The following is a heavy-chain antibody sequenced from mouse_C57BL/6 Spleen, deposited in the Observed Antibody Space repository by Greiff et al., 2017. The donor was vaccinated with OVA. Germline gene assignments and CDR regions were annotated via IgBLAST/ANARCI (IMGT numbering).Heavy chain of an antibody. CDR1: GFTFTDYY. J-gene: IGHJ4*01. V-gene: IGHV1-36*01. CDR3: ASTTVVPLAMDY. D-gene: IGHD1-1*01. Sequence: EVQRVESEPVLVKPGPSVKISCKASGFTFTDYYMHWVKQSHGKSLEWIGLVYPYNGGTSYNQKFKGKATLTVDTSSSTAYMELNSLTSEDSAVYYCASTTVVPLAMDYWGQGTSVTVSS. CDR2: VYPYNGGT.